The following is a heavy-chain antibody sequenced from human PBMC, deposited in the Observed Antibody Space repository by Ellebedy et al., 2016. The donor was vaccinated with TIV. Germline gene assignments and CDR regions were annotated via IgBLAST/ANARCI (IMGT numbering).Heavy chain of an antibody. J-gene: IGHJ4*02. CDR1: GYTFTDYY. Sequence: AASVTVSCKASGYTFTDYYIHWVRQAPGQGLEWMGIIIPSGGTTNYAQKFQGRVTMTRDTSTSTVSMELSSLRSEDTAVYYCVREKAGGTFDDWGQGTLVTVSS. CDR2: IIPSGGTT. D-gene: IGHD6-13*01. V-gene: IGHV1-46*01. CDR3: VREKAGGTFDD.